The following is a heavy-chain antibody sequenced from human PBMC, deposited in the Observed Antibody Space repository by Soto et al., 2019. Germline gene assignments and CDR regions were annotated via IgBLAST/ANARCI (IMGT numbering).Heavy chain of an antibody. CDR3: ARRHCSSSSCYRRYGMDV. J-gene: IGHJ6*02. D-gene: IGHD2-2*01. CDR2: IDPSDSYT. Sequence: GESLKISCKGSGYSFTNYWISWVRQMPGKGLEWMGQIDPSDSYTTYSPSFQGHVTISVDKSITTAYLQWSSLKASDTAMYYCARRHCSSSSCYRRYGMDVWGQGTTVT. CDR1: GYSFTNYW. V-gene: IGHV5-10-1*01.